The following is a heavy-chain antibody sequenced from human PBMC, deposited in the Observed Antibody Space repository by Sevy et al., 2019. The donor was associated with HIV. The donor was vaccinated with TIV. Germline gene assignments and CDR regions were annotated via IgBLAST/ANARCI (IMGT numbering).Heavy chain of an antibody. CDR3: AGGDKTMITDLDY. D-gene: IGHD3-16*01. CDR1: GLTLTTTG. Sequence: GGSLRLSCAASGLTLTTTGMSWVRQAPGKGLEWVAGVTSDGTTYYADSVRDGFTVSRDNSKNTPYLQLNSLRADDTAVFYCAGGDKTMITDLDYWGQRTLVTVSS. CDR2: VTSDGTT. J-gene: IGHJ4*02. V-gene: IGHV3-23*01.